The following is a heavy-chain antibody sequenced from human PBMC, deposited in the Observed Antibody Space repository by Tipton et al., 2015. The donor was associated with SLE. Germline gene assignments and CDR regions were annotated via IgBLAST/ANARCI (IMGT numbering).Heavy chain of an antibody. CDR2: IWYDGSNK. V-gene: IGHV3-33*01. J-gene: IGHJ2*01. Sequence: SGLTFSSYGMHWVRQAPGKGLEWVAVIWYDGSNKYYADSVKGRFTISRDNSQNMLYLQMNSLRAEDTAVYYCAREYGDNAGWYFDLWGRGTLITVSS. CDR3: AREYGDNAGWYFDL. D-gene: IGHD4-23*01. CDR1: GLTFSSYG.